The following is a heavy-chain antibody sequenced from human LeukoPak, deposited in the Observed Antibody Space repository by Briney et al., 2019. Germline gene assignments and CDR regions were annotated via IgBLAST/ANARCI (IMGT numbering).Heavy chain of an antibody. J-gene: IGHJ4*02. CDR2: IKQDESEK. V-gene: IGHV3-7*01. CDR3: ARDWVTYSNRWYVSAFDY. Sequence: PGGSLRLSCAASGFTFSSYWMSWVRQAPGKGLEWVANIKQDESEKYYVDSVKGRFTISRDNAKNSLYLQMNSLRAEDTAIYYCARDWVTYSNRWYVSAFDYWGQGTLVTVSS. CDR1: GFTFSSYW. D-gene: IGHD6-13*01.